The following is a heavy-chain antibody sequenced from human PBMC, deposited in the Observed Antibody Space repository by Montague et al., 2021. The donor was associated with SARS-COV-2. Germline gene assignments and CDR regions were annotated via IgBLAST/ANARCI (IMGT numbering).Heavy chain of an antibody. D-gene: IGHD3-10*01. Sequence: SLRLSCAASKFTFSSYAMHWVRQAPGKGLEWVAVISYDGSNKYYVDSVKGRFTISRDNSKNTLYLQMNSLRAEDTAVYYCAREKIWFVEFPWLYGMDVWGQGTTVTVSS. CDR3: AREKIWFVEFPWLYGMDV. V-gene: IGHV3-30*04. J-gene: IGHJ6*02. CDR2: ISYDGSNK. CDR1: KFTFSSYA.